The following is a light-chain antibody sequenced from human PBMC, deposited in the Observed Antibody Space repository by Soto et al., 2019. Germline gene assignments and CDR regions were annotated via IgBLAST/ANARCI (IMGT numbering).Light chain of an antibody. CDR2: RSD. CDR1: NSNIGSNT. CDR3: TAWDGSLDGRV. V-gene: IGLV1-44*01. J-gene: IGLJ3*02. Sequence: QPVLTQPPSASGTLGQRVTISCSGGNSNIGSNTVNWYQHLPVTAPKLLIYRSDQRPSGIPDRFSGSKYGTSASLAISGLQSEDEADYYCTAWDGSLDGRVFGGGTKLTVL.